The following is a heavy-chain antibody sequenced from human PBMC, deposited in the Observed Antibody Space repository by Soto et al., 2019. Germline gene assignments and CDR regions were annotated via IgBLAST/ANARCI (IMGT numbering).Heavy chain of an antibody. CDR1: GGTFSSYA. Sequence: SVKVSCKASGGTFSSYAISWVRQAPGQGLEWMGGIIPIFGTANYAQKFQGRVTITADESTSTAYMELSSLRSEDTAVYYCARDRTRYSGSYLSLYWFDPWGQGTLVTVSS. CDR2: IIPIFGTA. D-gene: IGHD1-26*01. V-gene: IGHV1-69*13. CDR3: ARDRTRYSGSYLSLYWFDP. J-gene: IGHJ5*02.